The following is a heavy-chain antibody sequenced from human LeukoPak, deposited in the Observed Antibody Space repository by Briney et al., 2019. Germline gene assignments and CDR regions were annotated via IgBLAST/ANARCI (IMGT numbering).Heavy chain of an antibody. CDR2: ISYDGSNK. CDR3: ARDSGLLLDY. V-gene: IGHV3-30*04. J-gene: IGHJ4*02. CDR1: GFTFSSYA. Sequence: GGSLRLSCAASGFTFSSYAMDWVRQAPGKGLEWVAVISYDGSNKYYADSVKGRFTISRDNSNNTLYLQMNSLRAEDTAVYYCARDSGLLLDYWGQGTLVTVSS. D-gene: IGHD3-10*01.